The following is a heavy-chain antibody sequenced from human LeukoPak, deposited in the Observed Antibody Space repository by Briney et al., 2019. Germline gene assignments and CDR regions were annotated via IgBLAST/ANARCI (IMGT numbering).Heavy chain of an antibody. D-gene: IGHD2-21*01. J-gene: IGHJ4*02. CDR3: ACDRYYHPDY. CDR1: GLDLSGYW. CDR2: ITSDGSNT. Sequence: GGSLRLSCAASGLDLSGYWMHWVRQAPGEGRVWVSRITSDGSNTTYANSVQGRFTISRDNAKNTLYLQMSSLRAEDTAVYYCACDRYYHPDYWGQGTLVTVSS. V-gene: IGHV3-74*01.